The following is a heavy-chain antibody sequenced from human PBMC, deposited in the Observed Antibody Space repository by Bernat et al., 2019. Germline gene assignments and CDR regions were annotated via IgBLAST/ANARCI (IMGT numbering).Heavy chain of an antibody. Sequence: QVQLVESGGGVVQPGRSLRLSCAASGFTFSSYGMHWVRQAPGKGLEWVAVIWYDGSNTYYADSVKGRFTISRDNSKNTLYLQMNSLRAEDTAVYYCARDLLWFGELLKIPRSTWNNYGMDVWGQGTTVTVSS. V-gene: IGHV3-33*01. CDR2: IWYDGSNT. J-gene: IGHJ6*02. CDR3: ARDLLWFGELLKIPRSTWNNYGMDV. CDR1: GFTFSSYG. D-gene: IGHD3-10*01.